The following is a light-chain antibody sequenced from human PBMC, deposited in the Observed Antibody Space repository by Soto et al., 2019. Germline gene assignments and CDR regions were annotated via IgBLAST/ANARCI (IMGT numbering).Light chain of an antibody. Sequence: DIVMTQTPLSLSVTPGQPASISCKSSQSLWYSDGKTYLYWYVQKSGQPPQPLVYEVSNRFSGVPDRFSGSGSGTDFTLKISRVEAEDVGVYYCMQTRQFSPTFGQGTKVAIK. CDR1: QSLWYSDGKTY. CDR2: EVS. J-gene: IGKJ1*01. V-gene: IGKV2D-29*01. CDR3: MQTRQFSPT.